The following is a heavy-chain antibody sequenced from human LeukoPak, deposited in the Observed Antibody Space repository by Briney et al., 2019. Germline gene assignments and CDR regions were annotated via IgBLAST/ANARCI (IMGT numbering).Heavy chain of an antibody. CDR1: GFTFSSYA. J-gene: IGHJ4*02. V-gene: IGHV3-23*01. Sequence: GGSLRLSCAASGFTFSSYAMSWVRQAPGKGLEWVSAISGSGGSTYYADSVKGRFTISRDNSKNTLYLQMNSLRAEDTAVYYCAKDNGIYDFWSGYYPIFDYWGQGTLLTVSS. D-gene: IGHD3-3*01. CDR2: ISGSGGST. CDR3: AKDNGIYDFWSGYYPIFDY.